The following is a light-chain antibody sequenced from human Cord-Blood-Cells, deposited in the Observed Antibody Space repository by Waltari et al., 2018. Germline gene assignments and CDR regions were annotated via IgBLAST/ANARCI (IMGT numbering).Light chain of an antibody. Sequence: QSVLTQPPSASGTPGQRVTISCSGSSSNIGSNYVYWYQQLPGTAPKLLICRNNRPPSGVPDRFSGSKSGTSASLAISGLRCEDEADYYCAAWDDSLSGSWVFGGGTKLTVL. CDR3: AAWDDSLSGSWV. V-gene: IGLV1-47*01. J-gene: IGLJ3*02. CDR2: RNN. CDR1: SSNIGSNY.